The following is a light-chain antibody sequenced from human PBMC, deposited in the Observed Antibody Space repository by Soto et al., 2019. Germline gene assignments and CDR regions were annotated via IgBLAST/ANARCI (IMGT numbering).Light chain of an antibody. CDR3: QQYESTPPT. CDR1: QSVFYSSNNKNY. CDR2: WAS. Sequence: DIVMTQSPDSLAVSLGERATINCKSSQSVFYSSNNKNYLAWYQQRPGQPPKLLIYWASTREAGVPDRFSGSGSVTDFTLTITSLQAEDVAVYYCQQYESTPPTFGQGTKLEIK. V-gene: IGKV4-1*01. J-gene: IGKJ2*01.